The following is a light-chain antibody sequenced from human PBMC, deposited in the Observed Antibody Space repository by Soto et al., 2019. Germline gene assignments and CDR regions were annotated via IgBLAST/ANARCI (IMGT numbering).Light chain of an antibody. CDR1: SSDVGAYDY. CDR2: EVT. CDR3: SSYAGSNNFVV. J-gene: IGLJ3*02. Sequence: QSVLSQPPSASGSPGQSVTISCTETSSDVGAYDYVSWYQQYPGKAPKLMIYEVTKRPSGVPDRFSGSKSGNTASLTVSGLQAEDEADYYCSSYAGSNNFVVFGGGTKLTVL. V-gene: IGLV2-8*01.